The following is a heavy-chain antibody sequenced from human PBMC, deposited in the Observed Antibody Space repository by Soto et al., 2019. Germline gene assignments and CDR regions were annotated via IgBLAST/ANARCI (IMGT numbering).Heavy chain of an antibody. Sequence: EVQLVESGGGLVQPGGSLRLSCAASGFTFSDHYMDWVRQAPGKGLEWVGRTRNKANSYTTEYAASVKGRFTISRDDSKXSXYXXMNSLKTEDTAVYYCARVGRYCSGGSCHSDWYFDLWGRGILVTVSS. CDR3: ARVGRYCSGGSCHSDWYFDL. CDR2: TRNKANSYTT. CDR1: GFTFSDHY. J-gene: IGHJ2*01. D-gene: IGHD2-15*01. V-gene: IGHV3-72*01.